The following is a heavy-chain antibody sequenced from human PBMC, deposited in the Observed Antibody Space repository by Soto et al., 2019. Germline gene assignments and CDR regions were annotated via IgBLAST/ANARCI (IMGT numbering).Heavy chain of an antibody. CDR1: GGSLSDYY. CDR2: IHPSGST. Sequence: ETLSLTCAVSGGSLSDYYWPWIRQSPGKGLEWIGEIHPSGSTYYNPSLRSRVTISVDTSKNQFSLKLTSLTAADTAIYYCARGRDEYKLGNVWGHGTTVTVSS. J-gene: IGHJ6*02. V-gene: IGHV4-34*01. CDR3: ARGRDEYKLGNV. D-gene: IGHD1-1*01.